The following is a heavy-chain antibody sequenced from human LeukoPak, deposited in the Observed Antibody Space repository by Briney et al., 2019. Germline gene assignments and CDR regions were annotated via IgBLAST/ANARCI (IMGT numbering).Heavy chain of an antibody. V-gene: IGHV1-18*01. CDR3: ARDLKQQLVPPNYYYYYMDI. J-gene: IGHJ6*03. CDR1: GGTFSSYA. D-gene: IGHD6-13*01. CDR2: ISAYNGNT. Sequence: ASVKVSCKASGGTFSSYAISWVRQAPGQGLEWMGWISAYNGNTNYAQKLQGRVTMTTDTSTSTAYMELRSLRSDDTAVYYCARDLKQQLVPPNYYYYYMDIWGKGTTVTVSS.